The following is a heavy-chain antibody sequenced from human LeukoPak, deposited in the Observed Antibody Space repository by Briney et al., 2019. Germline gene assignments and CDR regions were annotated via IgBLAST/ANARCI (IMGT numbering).Heavy chain of an antibody. CDR1: GYTFTDYY. V-gene: IGHV1-2*02. D-gene: IGHD5-24*01. Sequence: ASVKVSCKASGYTFTDYYMHWVRQAPGQGLEWMGWLNPNSGDTNYAQKFQGRVSMTRDTSISTAYMDLGDLRSDDTAVYYCARGRNKEMTTMSGGSDYWGQGTLVTVSS. CDR2: LNPNSGDT. J-gene: IGHJ4*02. CDR3: ARGRNKEMTTMSGGSDY.